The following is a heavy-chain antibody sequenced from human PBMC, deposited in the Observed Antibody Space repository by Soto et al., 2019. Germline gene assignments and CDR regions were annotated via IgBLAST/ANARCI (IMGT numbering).Heavy chain of an antibody. Sequence: QVHLVQSGAEVRKPGASVKVSCKGSGYTFTSYGIAWVRQAPGQGLEWMGWISAHNDNTNYAQKVQGRVTVTRDTSTSTAYMELRNLRSDDTAVYYCARGRYGDYWGQGALFTVSP. CDR2: ISAHNDNT. V-gene: IGHV1-18*01. CDR1: GYTFTSYG. D-gene: IGHD1-1*01. CDR3: ARGRYGDY. J-gene: IGHJ4*02.